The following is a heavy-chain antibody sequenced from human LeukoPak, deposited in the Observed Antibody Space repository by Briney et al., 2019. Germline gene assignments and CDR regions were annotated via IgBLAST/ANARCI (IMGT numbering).Heavy chain of an antibody. V-gene: IGHV1-46*01. CDR1: GYTFTSYY. D-gene: IGHD6-6*01. CDR3: VRGASSIAALNPFWYFDL. J-gene: IGHJ2*01. CDR2: INPNGGST. Sequence: GASVTVSCKASGYTFTSYYMHWVRQGPGQGLEWMGIINPNGGSTSYAQKFQGRVTMTRDTSTNTVYMELSSLRSEDTAVFYCVRGASSIAALNPFWYFDLWGRGTLVTVSS.